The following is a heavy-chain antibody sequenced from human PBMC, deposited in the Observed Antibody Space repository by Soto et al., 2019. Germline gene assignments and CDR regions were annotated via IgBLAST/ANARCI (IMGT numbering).Heavy chain of an antibody. CDR3: ARDDCSGGSCYFYYYYGVDH. Sequence: PGGSLRLSCAASGFSFSSYSMNWVRQAPGKGLEWVSYISSSSSTIYYADSVKGRFTVSRDNAKNSLYLQMNSLRDEDTAVYYCARDDCSGGSCYFYYYYGVDHCGHATTANDSS. J-gene: IGHJ6*02. D-gene: IGHD2-15*01. CDR2: ISSSSSTI. CDR1: GFSFSSYS. V-gene: IGHV3-48*02.